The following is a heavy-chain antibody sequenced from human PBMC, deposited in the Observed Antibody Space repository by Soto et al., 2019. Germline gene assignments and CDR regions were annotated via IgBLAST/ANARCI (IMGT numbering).Heavy chain of an antibody. D-gene: IGHD6-19*01. Sequence: ASVKVSCKASGYTFTSYAMHWVRQAPGQRLEWMGWINAGNGNTKYSQKFQGRVTITRDTSASTAYMELSSLRSEDTAVYYCASTGRAVAGTRQYYYYGMDVWGQGTTVTVSS. V-gene: IGHV1-3*01. CDR2: INAGNGNT. CDR3: ASTGRAVAGTRQYYYYGMDV. CDR1: GYTFTSYA. J-gene: IGHJ6*02.